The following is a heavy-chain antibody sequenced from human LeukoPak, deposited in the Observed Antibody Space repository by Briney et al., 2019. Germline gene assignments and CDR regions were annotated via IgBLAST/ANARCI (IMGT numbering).Heavy chain of an antibody. V-gene: IGHV4-34*01. CDR2: INHSGST. CDR1: GGSFSGYY. CDR3: ARGDSSGYYFPHFDY. Sequence: SETLSLTCAVYGGSFSGYYWSWIRQPPGKGLEWIGEINHSGSTNYNPSLKSRVTISVDTSKNQFSLKLSSVTAADTAVYYCARGDSSGYYFPHFDYWGQGTLVTASS. D-gene: IGHD3-22*01. J-gene: IGHJ4*02.